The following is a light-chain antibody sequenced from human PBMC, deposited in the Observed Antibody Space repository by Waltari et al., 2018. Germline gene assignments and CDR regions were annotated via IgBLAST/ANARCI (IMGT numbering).Light chain of an antibody. CDR1: QRIDRH. CDR3: QQTYSQIT. J-gene: IGKJ5*01. CDR2: AAS. Sequence: DIQLTQSPSSLSASVGDRVSITCRASQRIDRHFNWYQQKPGKAPRLLIYAASTLQTGVPSRFSGSGSGTDFTLTISSLQPEDFAAYYCQQTYSQITFGQGTRLEIK. V-gene: IGKV1-39*01.